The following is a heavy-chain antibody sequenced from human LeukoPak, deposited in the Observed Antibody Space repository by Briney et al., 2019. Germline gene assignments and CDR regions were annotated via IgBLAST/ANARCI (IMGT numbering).Heavy chain of an antibody. J-gene: IGHJ5*02. V-gene: IGHV3-48*04. CDR3: ARDGYQVPTIFGTFDP. CDR2: INSGSTTI. CDR1: GFTFSTYT. Sequence: GGSLRLSGAASGFTFSTYTINWVRQAPGKGLEGVSSINSGSTTIYYADSVQGRFTISRDNAKTSLYLQMNSLRAEDTAVYYCARDGYQVPTIFGTFDPWGQGTLVTASS. D-gene: IGHD3-3*01.